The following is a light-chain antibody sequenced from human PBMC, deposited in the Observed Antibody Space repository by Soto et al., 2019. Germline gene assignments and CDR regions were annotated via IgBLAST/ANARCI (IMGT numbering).Light chain of an antibody. CDR3: QVYDSSPGYT. CDR2: GAS. Sequence: EIVLTQSPGTLSLSPGERTTLSCRASQSVSSSQFARYQQKRGQAPRLLIYGASSRATGIPDRFSGSGSGTAFTLTISRLEPEDFAVYYCQVYDSSPGYTFGQVTKLEIK. CDR1: QSVSSSQ. J-gene: IGKJ2*01. V-gene: IGKV3-20*01.